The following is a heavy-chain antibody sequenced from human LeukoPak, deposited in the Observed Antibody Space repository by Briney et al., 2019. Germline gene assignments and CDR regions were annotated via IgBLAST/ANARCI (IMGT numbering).Heavy chain of an antibody. D-gene: IGHD5-12*01. CDR1: GDSFANFW. CDR3: ARVSRSRRSGYTSGLLY. V-gene: IGHV5-51*01. CDR2: IYPGDSDT. Sequence: GESLKISCKGSGDSFANFWIGWVRQMPGKGLEWMGIIYPGDSDTRYSPSFRGQVTISVDESSRSAHLQSSSLKASDTAMYSCARVSRSRRSGYTSGLLYWGQGTLVTVSS. J-gene: IGHJ4*02.